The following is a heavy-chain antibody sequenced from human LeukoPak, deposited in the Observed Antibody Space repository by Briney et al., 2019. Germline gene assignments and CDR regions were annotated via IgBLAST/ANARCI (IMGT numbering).Heavy chain of an antibody. V-gene: IGHV3-53*01. CDR2: LYAGGDT. D-gene: IGHD2-2*01. CDR1: EFTVSNNY. Sequence: GGSLRLSCAASEFTVSNNYMSWVRQAPGKGLEWVSVLYAGGDTYYADSVRGRFTISRDNSKKTVYLQMNSLRAEDTAVYYCTRGLRYADYWGQGTLVTVSS. CDR3: TRGLRYADY. J-gene: IGHJ4*02.